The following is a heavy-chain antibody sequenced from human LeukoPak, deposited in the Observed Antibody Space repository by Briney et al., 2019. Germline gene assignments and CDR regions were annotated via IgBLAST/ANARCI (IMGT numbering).Heavy chain of an antibody. CDR1: GGSISSGGYY. Sequence: PSETLSLTCTVSGGSISSGGYYWSWIRQRPGKGLEWIGYIYYSGSTYYNPSLKSRVTISVDTSKNQFSLKLSSVTAADTAVYYCAGWLRTCDAFDIWGQGTMVTVSS. V-gene: IGHV4-31*03. J-gene: IGHJ3*02. CDR2: IYYSGST. CDR3: AGWLRTCDAFDI. D-gene: IGHD5-12*01.